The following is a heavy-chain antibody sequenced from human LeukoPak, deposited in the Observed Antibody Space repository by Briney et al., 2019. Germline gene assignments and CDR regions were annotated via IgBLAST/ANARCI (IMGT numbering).Heavy chain of an antibody. J-gene: IGHJ6*03. V-gene: IGHV3-48*03. CDR1: GFTFSSYE. CDR2: ISSSGSTI. Sequence: GGSLRLSCVASGFTFSSYEMNWVRQAPGKGLEWVSYISSSGSTIYYADSVKGRFTISRDNAKNSLYLQMNSLRAEDTAVYYCARDRSSSWFYYYYMDVWGKGTTVTVSS. D-gene: IGHD6-13*01. CDR3: ARDRSSSWFYYYYMDV.